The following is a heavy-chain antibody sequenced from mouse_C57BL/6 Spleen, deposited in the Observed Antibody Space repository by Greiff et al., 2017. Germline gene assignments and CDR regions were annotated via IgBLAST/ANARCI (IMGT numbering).Heavy chain of an antibody. CDR2: ISDGGSYT. V-gene: IGHV5-4*01. CDR1: GFTFSSYA. Sequence: EVKLQESGGGLVKPGGSLKLSCAASGFTFSSYAMSWVRQTPEKRLEWVATISDGGSYTNYPDNVKGRFTISRDNAKNNLYLQISHLKSEDTAMYYCARDGGGAGYFDYWGQGTTLTVSS. CDR3: ARDGGGAGYFDY. J-gene: IGHJ2*01.